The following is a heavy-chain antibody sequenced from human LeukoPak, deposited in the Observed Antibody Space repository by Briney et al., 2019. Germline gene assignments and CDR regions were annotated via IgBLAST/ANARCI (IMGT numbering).Heavy chain of an antibody. V-gene: IGHV4-34*01. J-gene: IGHJ4*02. CDR3: ARWGYFGVY. CDR2: INHSGST. Sequence: SETLSLTCTVSGGSISSYYWSWIRQPPGKGLEWIGEINHSGSTNYNPSLKSRVTISVDTSKNQFSLKLSSVTAADTAVYYCARWGYFGVYWGQGTLVTVSS. D-gene: IGHD3-9*01. CDR1: GGSISSYY.